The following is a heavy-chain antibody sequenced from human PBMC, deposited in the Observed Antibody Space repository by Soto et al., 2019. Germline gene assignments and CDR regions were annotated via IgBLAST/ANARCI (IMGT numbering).Heavy chain of an antibody. D-gene: IGHD3-10*01. V-gene: IGHV4-30-2*01. J-gene: IGHJ5*02. Sequence: SETLSLTCAVSGGSISSGGYSWSWIRQPPGKGLEWIGYIYHSGSTYYNPSLKSRVTISVDRSKNQFSLKLSSVTAADTAVYYCARVSMVRGVTGWFDPWGQGTLVTVS. CDR2: IYHSGST. CDR3: ARVSMVRGVTGWFDP. CDR1: GGSISSGGYS.